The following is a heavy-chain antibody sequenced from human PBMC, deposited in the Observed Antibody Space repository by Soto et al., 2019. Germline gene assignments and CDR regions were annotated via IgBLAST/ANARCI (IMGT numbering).Heavy chain of an antibody. CDR1: GGSISSYY. CDR3: ARVGGYYYDSSGYFHGMDV. J-gene: IGHJ6*02. Sequence: PSETLSLTCTVSGGSISSYYWSWIRQPPGKGLEWIGYIYYSGSTNYNPSLKSRVTISVDTSKNQFSLKLSSVTVADTAVFYCARVGGYYYDSSGYFHGMDVWGQGTTVTVSS. V-gene: IGHV4-59*01. CDR2: IYYSGST. D-gene: IGHD3-22*01.